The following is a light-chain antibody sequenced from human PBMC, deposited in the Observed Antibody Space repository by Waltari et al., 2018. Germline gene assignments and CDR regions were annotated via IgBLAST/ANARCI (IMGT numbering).Light chain of an antibody. Sequence: QSPLTQPRAVSGSPGQSVTISCPGTSRAVGGYNYVHWYQRHPGKAPNLRMYDVSKRPSGVPDRFSGSKSCNTASLTISGLQAEDEADYYCCSYAGSYTLVFGGGTKLTVL. CDR2: DVS. V-gene: IGLV2-11*01. J-gene: IGLJ3*02. CDR3: CSYAGSYTLV. CDR1: SRAVGGYNY.